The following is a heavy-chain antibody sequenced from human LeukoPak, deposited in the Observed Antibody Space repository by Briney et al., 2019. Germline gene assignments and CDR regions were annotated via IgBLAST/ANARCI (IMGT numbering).Heavy chain of an antibody. CDR2: IKSKTDGGTT. CDR3: TTDPFRASYYRNPYYFDY. V-gene: IGHV3-15*01. J-gene: IGHJ4*02. Sequence: PGGSLRLSCAASGFTFSNAWMSWVRQAPGKGLEWFGRIKSKTDGGTTDYAAPVKGRFTISRDDSKNTLYLQMNSLKTEDTAVYYCTTDPFRASYYRNPYYFDYWGQGTLVTVSS. D-gene: IGHD1-26*01. CDR1: GFTFSNAW.